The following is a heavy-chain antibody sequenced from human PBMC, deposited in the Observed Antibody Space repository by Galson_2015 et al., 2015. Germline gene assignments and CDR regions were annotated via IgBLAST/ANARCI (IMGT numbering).Heavy chain of an antibody. CDR1: GFPVGSSD. J-gene: IGHJ4*02. D-gene: IGHD3-22*01. V-gene: IGHV3-53*01. CDR3: AGFDSSGYNLRGTLMDY. CDR2: IGANGIT. Sequence: SLRLSCAASGFPVGSSDLSWVRQAPGRGLEGVSVIGANGITYYADSVKGRFTISRDSSKNTVYLQMNSRTAEDTAIYYCAGFDSSGYNLRGTLMDYWGQGTLVTVSS.